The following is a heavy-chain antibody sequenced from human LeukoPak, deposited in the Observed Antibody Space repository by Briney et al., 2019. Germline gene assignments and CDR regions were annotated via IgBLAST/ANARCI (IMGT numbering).Heavy chain of an antibody. V-gene: IGHV3-21*01. CDR1: GFTFSRYS. CDR3: ARGSSTVSGFDY. D-gene: IGHD3-10*01. J-gene: IGHJ4*02. Sequence: GGSLRLSCAASGFTFSRYSMNWVRQAPGKGLEWVSSISSSSYIYYVDSVKGRFTISRDNAKSSLYLQMNRLRAEDTAFYYCARGSSTVSGFDYWGQGTLVTVSS. CDR2: ISSSSYI.